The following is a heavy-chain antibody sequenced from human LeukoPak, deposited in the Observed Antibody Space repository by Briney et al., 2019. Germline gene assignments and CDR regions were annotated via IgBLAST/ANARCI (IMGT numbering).Heavy chain of an antibody. V-gene: IGHV3-53*01. CDR1: GITVSSSY. Sequence: PGGALRPSCSAPGITVSSSYMSWVRQAPGKGLEWVSVIYSGGRTSYADSLKGRFTISRDNSKNTLYLQMNSLRAEDTAVYYCAKRARPLGGGFDYWGQGTLVSVSS. D-gene: IGHD3-16*01. J-gene: IGHJ4*02. CDR2: IYSGGRT. CDR3: AKRARPLGGGFDY.